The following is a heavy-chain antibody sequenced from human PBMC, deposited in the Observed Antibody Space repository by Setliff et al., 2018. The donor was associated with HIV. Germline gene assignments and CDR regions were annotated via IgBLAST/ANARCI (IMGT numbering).Heavy chain of an antibody. V-gene: IGHV4-31*03. CDR2: IHSSGTT. J-gene: IGHJ4*02. Sequence: SETLSLTCSVSGGSISSGNFYWSWIRQHPVKGLEWIGYIHSSGTTLYNSSLKSRVTISLDTSNNHFSLRLSSVTDADTAVYYRARRGYYDTSGWPDWGQGTLVTVSS. CDR3: ARRGYYDTSGWPD. D-gene: IGHD3-22*01. CDR1: GGSISSGNFY.